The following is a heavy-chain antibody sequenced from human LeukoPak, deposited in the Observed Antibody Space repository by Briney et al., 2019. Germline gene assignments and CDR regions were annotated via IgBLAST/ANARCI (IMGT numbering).Heavy chain of an antibody. V-gene: IGHV1-2*02. Sequence: ASVKVSCKASGYTFTGYYMHWVRQAPGQGLDWMGWINPNSGGTNYAQKFQGRVTMTRDTSISTVYMELSSLRSEDTAVYYCARATPVEPFDYWGQGTLVTVSS. J-gene: IGHJ4*02. CDR3: ARATPVEPFDY. CDR2: INPNSGGT. CDR1: GYTFTGYY. D-gene: IGHD4-23*01.